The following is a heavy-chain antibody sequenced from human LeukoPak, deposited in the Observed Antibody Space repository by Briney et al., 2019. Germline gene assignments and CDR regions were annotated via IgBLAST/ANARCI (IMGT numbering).Heavy chain of an antibody. J-gene: IGHJ4*02. CDR1: GYTFTGYY. D-gene: IGHD5-24*01. CDR3: TRGDNVEMATWDY. V-gene: IGHV3-33*01. CDR2: IWYGGINK. Sequence: SCKASGYTFTGYYMHWVRQAPGKGLEWVAVIWYGGINKYYADSVKGRFTISRDNSKNTLYLQMSSLRAEDTAKYYCTRGDNVEMATWDYWGQGTLVTVSS.